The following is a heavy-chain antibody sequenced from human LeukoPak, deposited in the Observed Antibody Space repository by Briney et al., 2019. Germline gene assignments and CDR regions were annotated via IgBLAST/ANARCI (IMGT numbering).Heavy chain of an antibody. CDR1: GFTFPRSA. V-gene: IGHV1-58*01. D-gene: IGHD6-13*01. J-gene: IGHJ4*02. CDR3: AAQSIAAAGMDY. Sequence: SVTVSCKASGFTFPRSALQWVRQARGQRLEWIVWIVVGGGNTNYAQKFQERVTITRDMSTSTAYMELSSLRSEDTAVYYCAAQSIAAAGMDYWGQGTLVTVSS. CDR2: IVVGGGNT.